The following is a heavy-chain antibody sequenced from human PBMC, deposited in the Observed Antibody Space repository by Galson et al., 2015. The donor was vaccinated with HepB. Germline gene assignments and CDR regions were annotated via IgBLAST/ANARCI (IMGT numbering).Heavy chain of an antibody. D-gene: IGHD4-17*01. J-gene: IGHJ6*03. Sequence: QSGAEVKQFGASVKVSCKASGYTFTSYGISWVRQAPGQGLEWMGWISAYNGNTNYAQKLQGRVTMTTDTSTSTAYMELRSLRSDDTAVYYCAREHKEVTTDYYYYMDVWGKGTTVTASS. CDR3: AREHKEVTTDYYYYMDV. CDR2: ISAYNGNT. CDR1: GYTFTSYG. V-gene: IGHV1-18*01.